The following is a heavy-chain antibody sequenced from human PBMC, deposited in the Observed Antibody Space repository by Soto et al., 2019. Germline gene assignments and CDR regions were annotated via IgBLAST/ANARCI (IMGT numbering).Heavy chain of an antibody. D-gene: IGHD3-3*01. CDR2: IYYSGST. Sequence: SETLSLTCTVSGGSISSYYWSWIRQPPGKGLEWIGYIYYSGSTNYNPSLKSRVTISVDTSKNQFSLKLSSVTAADTAVYYCARVSSPYYDFWSGPLDAFDIWGQGTMVTGSS. CDR1: GGSISSYY. J-gene: IGHJ3*02. V-gene: IGHV4-59*01. CDR3: ARVSSPYYDFWSGPLDAFDI.